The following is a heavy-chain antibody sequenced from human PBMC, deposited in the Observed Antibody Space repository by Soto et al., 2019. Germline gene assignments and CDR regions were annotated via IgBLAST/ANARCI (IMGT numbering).Heavy chain of an antibody. D-gene: IGHD3-22*01. CDR1: GFTFSSYA. Sequence: PGGSLRLSCAASGFTFSSYAMSWVRQAPGKGLEWVSAISGSGGSTYYADSVKGRFTISRDNSKNTLYLQMNSLRAEDTAVYYCAKDSARYYYDSSGYAPFDYWGQGTLVTVSS. CDR3: AKDSARYYYDSSGYAPFDY. V-gene: IGHV3-23*01. J-gene: IGHJ4*02. CDR2: ISGSGGST.